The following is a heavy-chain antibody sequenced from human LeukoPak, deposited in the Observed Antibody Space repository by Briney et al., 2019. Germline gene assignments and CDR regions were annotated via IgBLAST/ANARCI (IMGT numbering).Heavy chain of an antibody. D-gene: IGHD2-21*02. Sequence: ASVKVSYKASGYTFTGYYMHWVRQAPGQGLEWMGRINPNSGGTNYAQKFQGRVTMTRDTSSSTAYMELSRLRSDDTAVYYSARPYCGGDCNFDYWGQGTLVTVSS. CDR1: GYTFTGYY. J-gene: IGHJ4*02. V-gene: IGHV1-2*06. CDR2: INPNSGGT. CDR3: ARPYCGGDCNFDY.